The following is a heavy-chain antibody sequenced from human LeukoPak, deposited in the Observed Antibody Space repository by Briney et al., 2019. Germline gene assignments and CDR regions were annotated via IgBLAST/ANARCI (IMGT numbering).Heavy chain of an antibody. CDR1: GFTFSSYA. V-gene: IGHV3-30*04. CDR2: ISYDGSNK. CDR3: ARDFLYSSGYYFVE. J-gene: IGHJ4*02. D-gene: IGHD3-22*01. Sequence: GGSLRLSCAASGFTFSSYAMHWVRQAPGKGLEWVAVISYDGSNKYYADSVKGRFTISRDNSRNTLYLQMNSLRAEDTAVYYCARDFLYSSGYYFVEWGQGTLVTVSS.